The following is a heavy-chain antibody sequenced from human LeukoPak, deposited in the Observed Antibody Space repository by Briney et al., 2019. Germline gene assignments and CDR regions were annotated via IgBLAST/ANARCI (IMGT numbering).Heavy chain of an antibody. CDR2: IYYRGTT. Sequence: SETLSLTCTVSGGSISGSSSYWGWIRQPPGEGLEWIGNIYYRGTTYYNPSLKSRVTISVDTSKNQFSLKLSSVTAADTAVYYCARGPSRYCSGGSCYSAIVYWGQGTLVTVSS. CDR1: GGSISGSSSY. CDR3: ARGPSRYCSGGSCYSAIVY. D-gene: IGHD2-15*01. J-gene: IGHJ4*02. V-gene: IGHV4-39*07.